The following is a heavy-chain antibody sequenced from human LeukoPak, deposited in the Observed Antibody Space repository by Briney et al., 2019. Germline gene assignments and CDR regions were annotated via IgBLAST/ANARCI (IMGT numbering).Heavy chain of an antibody. CDR2: IYHSGST. CDR1: GGSISSGGYY. CDR3: ARDRSGSYLGAFDI. V-gene: IGHV4-30-2*01. D-gene: IGHD1-26*01. J-gene: IGHJ3*02. Sequence: PSQTLSLTCTVSGGSISSGGYYWSWIRQPPGKGLEWIGYIYHSGSTYYNPSLKSRVTISVDRSKNQFSLKLSSVTAADTAVYYCARDRSGSYLGAFDIWGQGTMVTVSS.